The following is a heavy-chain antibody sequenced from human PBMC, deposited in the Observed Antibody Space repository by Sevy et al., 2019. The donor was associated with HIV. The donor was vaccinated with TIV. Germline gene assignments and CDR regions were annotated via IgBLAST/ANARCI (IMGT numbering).Heavy chain of an antibody. V-gene: IGHV3-30*18. CDR2: ISYDASNT. D-gene: IGHD6-19*01. CDR1: GFSFSTYG. J-gene: IGHJ5*02. Sequence: GESLKISCEASGFSFSTYGMHWVRQAPGKGLEWVAFISYDASNTYYADSVKGRVTIPRDNSKNTRYLQMESRRAEDTAVYYYAKSALAVAATYLTDHWGQGTLVTVSS. CDR3: AKSALAVAATYLTDH.